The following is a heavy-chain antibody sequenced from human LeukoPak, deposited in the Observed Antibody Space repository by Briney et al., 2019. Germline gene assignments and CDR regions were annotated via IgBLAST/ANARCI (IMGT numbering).Heavy chain of an antibody. CDR3: ARRTRRYSYGFYYFDY. CDR2: INPSGGST. Sequence: ASVKVSCKASGYTFTSYYMHWVRQAPGQGLEWMGIINPSGGSTSYAQKFQGRVTMTRDTSTSTVYMELSSLRAEDTAVYYCARRTRRYSYGFYYFDYWGQGTLVTVSS. J-gene: IGHJ4*02. CDR1: GYTFTSYY. V-gene: IGHV1-46*01. D-gene: IGHD5-18*01.